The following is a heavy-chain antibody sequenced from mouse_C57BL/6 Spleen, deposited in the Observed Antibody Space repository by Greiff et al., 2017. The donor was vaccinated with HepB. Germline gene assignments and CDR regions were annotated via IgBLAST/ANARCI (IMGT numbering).Heavy chain of an antibody. V-gene: IGHV1-22*01. CDR1: GYTFTDYN. CDR3: ARGHWDRRYFDV. CDR2: INPNNGGT. D-gene: IGHD4-1*01. J-gene: IGHJ1*03. Sequence: EVQLQQSGPELVKPGASVKMSCKASGYTFTDYNMHWVKQSHGKSLEWIGYINPNNGGTSYNQKFKGKATLTVNKSSSTAYMELRSLTSEDSAVYYCARGHWDRRYFDVWGTGTTVTVSS.